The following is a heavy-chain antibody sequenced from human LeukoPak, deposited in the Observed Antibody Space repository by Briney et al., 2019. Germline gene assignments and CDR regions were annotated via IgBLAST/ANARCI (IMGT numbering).Heavy chain of an antibody. Sequence: TSQTLSLTCTVSGGSVSSGTYYWNWIRQPAEKGLEWIGRMYTSGRTNYNPSLKSRVPISVDTSKNQFSLKLTSVTAADTAVYYCASQTLTDDAFDIWGQGTMVTVSS. CDR2: MYTSGRT. CDR1: GGSVSSGTYY. CDR3: ASQTLTDDAFDI. D-gene: IGHD1-20*01. J-gene: IGHJ3*02. V-gene: IGHV4-61*02.